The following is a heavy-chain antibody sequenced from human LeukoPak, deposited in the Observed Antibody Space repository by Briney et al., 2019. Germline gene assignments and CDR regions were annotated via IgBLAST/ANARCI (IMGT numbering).Heavy chain of an antibody. J-gene: IGHJ6*02. CDR3: ARDESSSWYGVRGYYGMDV. D-gene: IGHD6-13*01. Sequence: PGGSLRLSCAASGFTVSSNYMSWVRQAPGKGLEWVANIKQDGSEKYYVDSVKGRFTISRDNAKNSLYLQMNSLRAEDTAVYYCARDESSSWYGVRGYYGMDVWGQGTTVTVSS. CDR1: GFTVSSNY. CDR2: IKQDGSEK. V-gene: IGHV3-7*01.